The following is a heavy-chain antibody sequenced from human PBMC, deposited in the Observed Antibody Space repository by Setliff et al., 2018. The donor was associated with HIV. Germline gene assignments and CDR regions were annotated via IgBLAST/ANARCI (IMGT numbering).Heavy chain of an antibody. D-gene: IGHD3-10*02. V-gene: IGHV3-23*01. CDR3: AKVLVFGVDVFDI. J-gene: IGHJ3*02. CDR1: GFTFNSAW. Sequence: GGSLRLSCEASGFTFNSAWMHWVRQAPGKGLEWVSTIGAVGGPTHYAESVKGRFTISKDNSKNTLYLQMSSLRDEDTAVYYCAKVLVFGVDVFDIWGQGTMVTVSS. CDR2: IGAVGGPT.